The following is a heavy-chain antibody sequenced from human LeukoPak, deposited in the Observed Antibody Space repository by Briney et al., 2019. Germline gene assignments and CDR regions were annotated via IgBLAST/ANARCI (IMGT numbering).Heavy chain of an antibody. CDR1: GFTFSSYS. J-gene: IGHJ4*02. CDR3: AREGYCSGGSCPYYFDY. CDR2: ISSSSSYI. D-gene: IGHD2-15*01. V-gene: IGHV3-21*01. Sequence: PGGSLRLSCAASGFTFSSYSMNWVRQAPGRGLEWVSSISSSSSYIYYADSVKGRFTISRENAKNSLYLQMNSLRPEDTAVYYCAREGYCSGGSCPYYFDYWGQGTLVTVSS.